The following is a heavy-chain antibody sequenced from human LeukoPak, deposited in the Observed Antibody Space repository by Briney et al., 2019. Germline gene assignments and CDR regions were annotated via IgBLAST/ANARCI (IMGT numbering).Heavy chain of an antibody. CDR2: ISASGENT. Sequence: PGGSLRLSCAASGFTFSNYAMSWVRQAPGKGLEWVSSISASGENTYYADSVKGRFTISRDNSKNTLHLQMNSLRAEDTAVYYCAKDKAKYCSSTSCSQNWFDPWGQGTLVTVSS. CDR1: GFTFSNYA. D-gene: IGHD2-2*01. J-gene: IGHJ5*02. V-gene: IGHV3-23*01. CDR3: AKDKAKYCSSTSCSQNWFDP.